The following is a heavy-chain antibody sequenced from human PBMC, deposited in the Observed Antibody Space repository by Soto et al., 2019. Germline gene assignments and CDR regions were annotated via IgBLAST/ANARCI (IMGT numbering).Heavy chain of an antibody. CDR2: ISSSSSYI. V-gene: IGHV3-21*01. Sequence: EVQLVESGGGLVKPGGSLRLSCAASGFTFSSYSMNWVRQAPGKGLECVSSISSSSSYIYYADSVKGRFTISRDNAKNSLYLQMNSLRAEDTAVYYCARGADTAMEDGMDVWGQGTTVTVSS. D-gene: IGHD5-18*01. CDR1: GFTFSSYS. J-gene: IGHJ6*02. CDR3: ARGADTAMEDGMDV.